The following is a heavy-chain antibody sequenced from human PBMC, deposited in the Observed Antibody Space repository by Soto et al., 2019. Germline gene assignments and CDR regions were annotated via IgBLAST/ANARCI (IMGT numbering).Heavy chain of an antibody. V-gene: IGHV1-69*02. CDR2: IIPILGIA. Sequence: GASVKVSCKASGGTFSSYTISWVRQAPGQGLEWMGRIIPILGIANYAQKFQGRVTITADKSTSTAYMELSSLRSEDTAVYYCARAPFYYDILTGPDYWGQGTLVTVSS. CDR1: GGTFSSYT. CDR3: ARAPFYYDILTGPDY. J-gene: IGHJ4*02. D-gene: IGHD3-9*01.